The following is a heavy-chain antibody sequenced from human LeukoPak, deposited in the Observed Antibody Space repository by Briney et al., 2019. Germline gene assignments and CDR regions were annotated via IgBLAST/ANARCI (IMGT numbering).Heavy chain of an antibody. CDR2: IYSGGST. CDR3: ARARGRFLEWLSEYYFDY. V-gene: IGHV3-53*01. Sequence: PGGSLRLSCAASGFTFSSYSMNWVRQAPGKGLEWVSVIYSGGSTYYADSVKGRFTISRDNPKNTLYLQMNSLRAEDTAVYYCARARGRFLEWLSEYYFDYWGQGTLVTVSS. CDR1: GFTFSSYS. D-gene: IGHD3-3*01. J-gene: IGHJ4*02.